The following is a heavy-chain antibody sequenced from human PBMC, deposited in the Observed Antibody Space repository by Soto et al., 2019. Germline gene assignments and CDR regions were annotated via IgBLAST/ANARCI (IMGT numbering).Heavy chain of an antibody. CDR2: ISSSSSTI. V-gene: IGHV3-48*01. Sequence: GGSLRLSCAASGFTFSSYSMNWVRQAPGKGLEWVSYISSSSSTIYYADSVKGRFTISRDNAKNSLYLQMNSLRAEDTAVYYCARDLFGSGGYYYYMDVWGKGTTVTVSS. D-gene: IGHD3-10*01. CDR3: ARDLFGSGGYYYYMDV. CDR1: GFTFSSYS. J-gene: IGHJ6*03.